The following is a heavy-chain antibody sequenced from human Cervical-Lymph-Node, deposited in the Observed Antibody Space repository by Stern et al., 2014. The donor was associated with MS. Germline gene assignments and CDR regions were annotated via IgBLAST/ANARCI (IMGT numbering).Heavy chain of an antibody. CDR2: IYYSGNT. CDR3: ARENCSGGYCYSGPTYWYFDV. CDR1: GGSFGLDY. J-gene: IGHJ2*01. V-gene: IGHV4-59*01. D-gene: IGHD2-15*01. Sequence: QLQLQESGPGLVTPSETLSLICTVSGGSFGLDYWSWIRQPPGKGLEWVGNIYYSGNTYYNPSLKSRVTISLDASKNQISLNLRSVTAADTAIYYCARENCSGGYCYSGPTYWYFDVWGRGTLVTVSS.